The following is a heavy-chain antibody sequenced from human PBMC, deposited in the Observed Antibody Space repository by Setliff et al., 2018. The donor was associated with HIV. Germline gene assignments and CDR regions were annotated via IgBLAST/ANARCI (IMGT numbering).Heavy chain of an antibody. CDR3: ARWGETTGIKAFDL. CDR1: DNSITNYY. V-gene: IGHV4-59*01. J-gene: IGHJ3*01. Sequence: LSLTCTVSDNSITNYYWNWIRQPPGKGLEWIGYMHYSGRTSYNPSLKSRVTTSVNTSKNQLSLNLSSVTAADTAVYYCARWGETTGIKAFDLWGQGTMVTVSS. CDR2: MHYSGRT. D-gene: IGHD1-1*01.